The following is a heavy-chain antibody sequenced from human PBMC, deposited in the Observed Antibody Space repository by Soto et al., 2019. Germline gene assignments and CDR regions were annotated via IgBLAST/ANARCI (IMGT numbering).Heavy chain of an antibody. CDR2: ISWNSGSI. Sequence: QTGGSLRLSCAASGFTFDDYAMHWVRQAPGKGLEWVSGISWNSGSIGYADSVKGRFTISRDNAKNSLYLQMNSLRAEDTAVYYCAKSDDYDILTGYYGGYFDYWGQGTLVTVSS. CDR3: AKSDDYDILTGYYGGYFDY. V-gene: IGHV3-9*01. CDR1: GFTFDDYA. D-gene: IGHD3-9*01. J-gene: IGHJ4*02.